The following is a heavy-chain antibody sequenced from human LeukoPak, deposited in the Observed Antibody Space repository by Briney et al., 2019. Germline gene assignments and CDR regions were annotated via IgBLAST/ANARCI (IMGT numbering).Heavy chain of an antibody. CDR1: GFTFSSYA. D-gene: IGHD1-26*01. J-gene: IGHJ4*02. CDR3: AREVWGIVGATTYFDY. CDR2: VSYDGSNK. V-gene: IGHV3-30-3*01. Sequence: GGSLRLSCAASGFTFSSYAMHWVRQAPGKGLEWVAVVSYDGSNKYYADSVEGRFTISRDNSKNTLYLQMNSLRAEDTAVYYCAREVWGIVGATTYFDYWGQGTLVTVSS.